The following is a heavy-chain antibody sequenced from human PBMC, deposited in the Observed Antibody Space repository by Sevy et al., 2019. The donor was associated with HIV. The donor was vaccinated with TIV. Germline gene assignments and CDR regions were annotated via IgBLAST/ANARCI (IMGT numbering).Heavy chain of an antibody. CDR2: ISAYNGNT. CDR3: ARAFPGIAATGTGNGIDV. CDR1: GYTFTSYG. D-gene: IGHD6-13*01. Sequence: ASVKVSCKASGYTFTSYGISWVRQAPGQGLEWMGWISAYNGNTNYAQKLQGRVTMTTDTSTSTAYMELRSLRSDDTAVYYCARAFPGIAATGTGNGIDVWGQGTTVTVSS. J-gene: IGHJ6*02. V-gene: IGHV1-18*01.